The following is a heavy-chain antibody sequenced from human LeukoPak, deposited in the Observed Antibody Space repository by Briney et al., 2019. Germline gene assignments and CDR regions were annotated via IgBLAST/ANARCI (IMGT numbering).Heavy chain of an antibody. CDR2: IYYSGST. D-gene: IGHD2-2*01. CDR3: ARDLDVVVPAATD. J-gene: IGHJ4*02. CDR1: GGSISSYY. V-gene: IGHV4-59*01. Sequence: PSETLSLTCTVSGGSISSYYWSWIRQPPGKGLEWIGYIYYSGSTNYNPSLKSRVTISVDTSKNQFSLKLSSVTAADTAVYYCARDLDVVVPAATDWGQGTLVTVSS.